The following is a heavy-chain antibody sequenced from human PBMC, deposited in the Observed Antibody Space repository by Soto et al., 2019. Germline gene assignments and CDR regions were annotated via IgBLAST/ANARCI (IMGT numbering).Heavy chain of an antibody. Sequence: GASVKVSCKASGGTFSSYTISWVRQAPGQGLEWMGRIIPILGIANYAQKFQGRVTITADKSTSTAYMELSSLRSEDTAVYYCARNPRISYGMDVWGQGTTVTVSS. V-gene: IGHV1-69*02. CDR2: IIPILGIA. CDR1: GGTFSSYT. J-gene: IGHJ6*02. CDR3: ARNPRISYGMDV. D-gene: IGHD3-10*01.